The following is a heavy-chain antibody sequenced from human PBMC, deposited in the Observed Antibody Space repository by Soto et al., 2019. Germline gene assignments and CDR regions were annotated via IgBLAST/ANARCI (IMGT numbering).Heavy chain of an antibody. D-gene: IGHD1-1*01. J-gene: IGHJ4*02. V-gene: IGHV4-59*08. CDR3: ARHRNWNDFAGDS. CDR1: GGSIGFYY. CDR2: IFYSGAT. Sequence: PSETLSLTCTVSGGSIGFYYWSWIRQPPGKGLEWIGYIFYSGATAYNPSLKSRVTISVDTSKNQFSLELGSVTAADTGVYYCARHRNWNDFAGDSWGLGTLVTVSS.